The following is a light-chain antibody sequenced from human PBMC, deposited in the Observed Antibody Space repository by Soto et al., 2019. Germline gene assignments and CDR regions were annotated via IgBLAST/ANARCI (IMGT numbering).Light chain of an antibody. V-gene: IGLV2-14*01. Sequence: SVLTPPASVSGSPGQSITISCTGTSSDVGGYNYVSWYQQHPGKAPKLMIYEVSNRPSGVSTRFSGSKSGNTASLTISGLQAEDESYYYCSSYTISTTLVSGTGTNVTV. CDR2: EVS. CDR1: SSDVGGYNY. CDR3: SSYTISTTLV. J-gene: IGLJ1*01.